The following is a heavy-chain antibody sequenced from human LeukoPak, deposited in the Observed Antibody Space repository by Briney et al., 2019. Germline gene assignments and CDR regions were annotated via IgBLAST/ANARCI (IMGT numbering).Heavy chain of an antibody. D-gene: IGHD1-14*01. J-gene: IGHJ4*02. Sequence: PVASVKVSCKASGGTFSSYAISWVRQAPGQGLEWMGRIIPIFGIANYAQKFQGRVTITADKSTSTAYMELSSLRSEDTAVYYCARATAPEYYFDYWGQGTLVTVSS. V-gene: IGHV1-69*04. CDR2: IIPIFGIA. CDR1: GGTFSSYA. CDR3: ARATAPEYYFDY.